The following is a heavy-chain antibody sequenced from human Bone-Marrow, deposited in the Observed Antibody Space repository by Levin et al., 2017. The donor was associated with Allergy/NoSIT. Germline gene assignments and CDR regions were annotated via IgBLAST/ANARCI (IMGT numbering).Heavy chain of an antibody. CDR3: ARNNGGTVDY. J-gene: IGHJ4*02. D-gene: IGHD4-23*01. Sequence: SQTLSLTCAISGDRVSSTSVAWNWIRQSPSRGLEWLGRTYYRSKWSNDYAVSVKSRITIKPDTSKNQFSLQLNSVTPEDTAVYYCARNNGGTVDYWGQGTPVTVSS. CDR1: GDRVSSTSVA. CDR2: TYYRSKWSN. V-gene: IGHV6-1*01.